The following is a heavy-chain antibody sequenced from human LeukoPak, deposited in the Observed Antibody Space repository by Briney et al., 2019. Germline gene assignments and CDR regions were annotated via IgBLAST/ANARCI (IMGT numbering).Heavy chain of an antibody. CDR3: ARSRIAARRNSRYFDY. CDR1: GGSFSGYY. V-gene: IGHV4-34*01. D-gene: IGHD6-6*01. CDR2: INHSGST. J-gene: IGHJ4*02. Sequence: SETLSLTCAVYGGSFSGYYWSWIRPPPGKGLEWIGEINHSGSTNYNPSLKSRVTISVDTSKNQFSLKLSSVTAADTAVYYCARSRIAARRNSRYFDYWGQGTLVTVSS.